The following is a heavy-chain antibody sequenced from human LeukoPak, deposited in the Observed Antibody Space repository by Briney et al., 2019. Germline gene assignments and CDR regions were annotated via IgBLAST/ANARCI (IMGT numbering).Heavy chain of an antibody. Sequence: GGSLRLSCAASGFTFSSYAMHWLRQAPGKGLEWVGVISYDGSNKYYADSVKGRFTISRDNSKNTVYLQMNSLRAEDTAVYYCASAWATSPDYWGQGTLVTVSS. CDR2: ISYDGSNK. CDR3: ASAWATSPDY. CDR1: GFTFSSYA. J-gene: IGHJ4*02. V-gene: IGHV3-30*04.